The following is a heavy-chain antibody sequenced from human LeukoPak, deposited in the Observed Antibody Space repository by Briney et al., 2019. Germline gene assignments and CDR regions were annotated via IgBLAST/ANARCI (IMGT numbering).Heavy chain of an antibody. D-gene: IGHD6-13*01. CDR3: ARRGRAAAANFDY. CDR2: VYYTGNT. J-gene: IGHJ4*02. V-gene: IGHV4-59*08. Sequence: SETLSLTCTVSGGSVSFYYWNWIRQPPGKGLEWIGYVYYTGNTNYNPSLKSRVTISLDTSKPQFSLKLSSVTAADTAVYYCARRGRAAAANFDYWGQGTLVTVSS. CDR1: GGSVSFYY.